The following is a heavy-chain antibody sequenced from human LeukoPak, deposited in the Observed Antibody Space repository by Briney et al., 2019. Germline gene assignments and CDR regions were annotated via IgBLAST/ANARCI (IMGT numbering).Heavy chain of an antibody. Sequence: SQTLSLTCTVSGGSISSGDYYWSWIRQPPGKGLEWIGYIYYSGSTYYNPSLKSRVTISVDTSKNQFSLKLSSVTAADTAVYYCAREVGYCSRTSCYGDAFDIWGQGIMVTVSS. D-gene: IGHD2-2*01. CDR2: IYYSGST. CDR3: AREVGYCSRTSCYGDAFDI. V-gene: IGHV4-30-4*01. J-gene: IGHJ3*02. CDR1: GGSISSGDYY.